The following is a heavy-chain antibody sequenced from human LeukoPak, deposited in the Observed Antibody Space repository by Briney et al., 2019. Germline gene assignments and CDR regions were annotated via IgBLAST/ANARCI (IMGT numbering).Heavy chain of an antibody. CDR2: IYYTGTT. CDR3: ARTGSWYYYFDY. V-gene: IGHV4-61*08. CDR1: GGSISSGDYY. J-gene: IGHJ4*02. D-gene: IGHD6-13*01. Sequence: SQTLSLTCTVSGGSISSGDYYWTWIRQPPGKGLEWIGYIYYTGTTNYNPSLKSRVTISVDTSKNQFSLKLSSVTAADTAVYYCARTGSWYYYFDYWGQGALVTVSS.